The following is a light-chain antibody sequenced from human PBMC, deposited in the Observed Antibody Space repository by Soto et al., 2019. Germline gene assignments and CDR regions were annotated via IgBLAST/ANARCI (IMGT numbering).Light chain of an antibody. Sequence: IQMTQSPSSLSASVGDRVTITCRASQTISSYLNWYQQKPGKAPKLLIYAASSLKSGVPSRFSGSGSGTDFTLTISSLQPEDFATYYCQQSHSIPYTFVQGTKLEIK. CDR2: AAS. V-gene: IGKV1-39*01. CDR3: QQSHSIPYT. J-gene: IGKJ2*01. CDR1: QTISSY.